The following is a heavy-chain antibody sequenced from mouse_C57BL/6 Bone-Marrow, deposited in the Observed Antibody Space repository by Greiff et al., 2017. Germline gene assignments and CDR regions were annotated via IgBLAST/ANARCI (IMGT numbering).Heavy chain of an antibody. Sequence: QVQLQQPGAELVKPGASVKLSCKASGYTFTNYWMHWVKQRPGQGLEWIGMMHPNGGSPDYNEKFKSEATLSVDKSSRTAYMERSSLTSDDSSVYYCARSYDYDDYTMDYWGQGTSVTVSS. CDR3: ARSYDYDDYTMDY. CDR1: GYTFTNYW. D-gene: IGHD2-4*01. V-gene: IGHV1-64*01. CDR2: MHPNGGSP. J-gene: IGHJ4*01.